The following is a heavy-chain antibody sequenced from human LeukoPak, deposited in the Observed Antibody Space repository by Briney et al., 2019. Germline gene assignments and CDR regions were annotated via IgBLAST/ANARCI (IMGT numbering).Heavy chain of an antibody. CDR3: AGAFPYGDYGVTVALDI. CDR1: GGSISTYY. Sequence: SETLSLTCTVSGGSISTYYWSWIRQPAGKGLEWIGRIYTSGSTNYNPSLKSRVTMSVDTSKNQFSLKLSSVTAADTAWNYFAGAFPYGDYGVTVALDIWGKGTMVPVSS. CDR2: IYTSGST. V-gene: IGHV4-4*07. J-gene: IGHJ3*02. D-gene: IGHD4-17*01.